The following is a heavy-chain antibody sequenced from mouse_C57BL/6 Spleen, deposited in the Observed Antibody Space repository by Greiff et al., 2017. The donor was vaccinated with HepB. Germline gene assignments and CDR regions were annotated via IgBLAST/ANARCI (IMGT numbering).Heavy chain of an antibody. Sequence: VQLQQSGAELVRPGASVTLSCKASGYTFTDYEMHWVKQTPVHGLEWIGAIDPETGGTAYNQKFKGKAILTADKSSSTAYMELRSLTSEDSAVYYCTRSHYYGSSPWFAYWGQGTLVTVSA. CDR3: TRSHYYGSSPWFAY. CDR2: IDPETGGT. D-gene: IGHD1-1*01. V-gene: IGHV1-15*01. J-gene: IGHJ3*01. CDR1: GYTFTDYE.